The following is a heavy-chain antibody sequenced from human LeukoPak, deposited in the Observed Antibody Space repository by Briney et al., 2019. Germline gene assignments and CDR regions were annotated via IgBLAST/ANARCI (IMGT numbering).Heavy chain of an antibody. CDR2: IIPIFGTA. D-gene: IGHD2-15*01. J-gene: IGHJ4*02. CDR3: ARSHSVDSGGSCYRY. Sequence: SVKVSCKASGGTSSSYAISWVRQAPGQGLEWMGGIIPIFGTANYAQKFQGRVTITADESTSTAYMELSSLRSEDTAVYYCARSHSVDSGGSCYRYWGQGTLVTVSS. V-gene: IGHV1-69*13. CDR1: GGTSSSYA.